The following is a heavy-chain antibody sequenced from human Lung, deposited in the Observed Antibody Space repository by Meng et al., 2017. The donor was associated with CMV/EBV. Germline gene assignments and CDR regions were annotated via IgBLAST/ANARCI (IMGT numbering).Heavy chain of an antibody. Sequence: LRWGCGVLNHPAPLSPTRSVYGGSLIGYYWSWIRQPPGKGLEWIGEINHSGSTNYNPSLKSRVTISVDTSKNQFSLKLSSVTAADTAVYYCARGFPSFVRVFDYWGQGTLVTVSS. CDR3: ARGFPSFVRVFDY. V-gene: IGHV4-34*01. D-gene: IGHD3-10*02. CDR2: INHSGST. CDR1: GGSLIGYY. J-gene: IGHJ4*02.